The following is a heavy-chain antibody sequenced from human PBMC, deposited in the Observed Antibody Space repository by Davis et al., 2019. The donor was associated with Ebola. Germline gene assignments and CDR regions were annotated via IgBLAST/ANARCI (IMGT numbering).Heavy chain of an antibody. V-gene: IGHV3-30*18. CDR2: ISYDGSNK. D-gene: IGHD3-3*01. J-gene: IGHJ4*02. CDR1: GFTFSSYG. Sequence: GESLKISCAASGFTFSSYGMHWVRQAPGKGLEWVAVISYDGSNKYYADSVKGRFTISRDNSKNTLYLQMNSLRAEDTAVYYCAKEPPSFGVVDVWYFDYWGQGTLVTVSS. CDR3: AKEPPSFGVVDVWYFDY.